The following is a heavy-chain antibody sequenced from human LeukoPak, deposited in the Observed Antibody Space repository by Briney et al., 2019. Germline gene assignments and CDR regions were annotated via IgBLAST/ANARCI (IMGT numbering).Heavy chain of an antibody. D-gene: IGHD5-24*01. CDR1: GYSFTSYW. CDR2: IYPGDSDT. V-gene: IGHV5-51*01. Sequence: GESLKISWKGSGYSFTSYWIGWVRQMPGKGLEWMGIIYPGDSDTRYSPSFQGQVTISADRSISTAYLQWSSLKASDTAMYYCARREMATTRDAFDIWGQGTMVTVSS. CDR3: ARREMATTRDAFDI. J-gene: IGHJ3*02.